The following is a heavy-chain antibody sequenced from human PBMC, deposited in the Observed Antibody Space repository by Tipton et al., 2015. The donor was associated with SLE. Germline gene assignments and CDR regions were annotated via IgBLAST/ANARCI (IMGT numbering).Heavy chain of an antibody. V-gene: IGHV4-39*07. D-gene: IGHD5-18*01. Sequence: LRLSCTVSGGSVSSSSKYWAWIRQPPGKGLERIGSIYYTGTTTYYNSFLKSRVTMSVDTSKNQFSLRLTSVIAADTAVYYCARLHGYSYGLNWFDPWGQGTLISVSS. CDR3: ARLHGYSYGLNWFDP. CDR1: GGSVSSSSKY. CDR2: IYYTGTTT. J-gene: IGHJ5*02.